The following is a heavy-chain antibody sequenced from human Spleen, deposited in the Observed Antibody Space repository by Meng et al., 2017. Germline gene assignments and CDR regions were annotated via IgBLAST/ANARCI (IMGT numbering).Heavy chain of an antibody. Sequence: GESLKISCEASGFTFSSQTMNWVRQAPGKGLEWVSSISSSGNYIYYADSVKGRFTISRDNAKNSLYLQMNSLGGEDAAVYYCARKYCSGGSCFFDYWGPGTLVTGAS. CDR2: ISSSGNYI. CDR1: GFTFSSQT. J-gene: IGHJ4*02. CDR3: ARKYCSGGSCFFDY. V-gene: IGHV3-21*06. D-gene: IGHD2-15*01.